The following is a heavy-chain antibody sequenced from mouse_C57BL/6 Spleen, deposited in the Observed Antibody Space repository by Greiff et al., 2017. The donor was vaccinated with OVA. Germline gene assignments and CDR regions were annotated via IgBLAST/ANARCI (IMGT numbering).Heavy chain of an antibody. CDR2: IYPGSGST. J-gene: IGHJ2*01. V-gene: IGHV1-55*01. Sequence: QVQLQQPGAELVKPGASVKMSCKASGYTFTSYWITWVKQRPGQGLEWIGDIYPGSGSTNYNEKFKSKATLSVDTSSSTAYMQLSSLTSEDSAVYYCARSYYGNFGDYWGQGTTLTVSS. CDR3: ARSYYGNFGDY. CDR1: GYTFTSYW. D-gene: IGHD2-1*01.